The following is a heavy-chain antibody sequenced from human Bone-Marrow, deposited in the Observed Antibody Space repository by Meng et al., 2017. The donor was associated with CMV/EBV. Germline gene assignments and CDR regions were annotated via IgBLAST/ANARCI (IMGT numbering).Heavy chain of an antibody. CDR3: ARDEGGIDY. V-gene: IGHV3-48*04. D-gene: IGHD3-16*01. J-gene: IGHJ4*02. Sequence: GGSLRLSCAASGFTFSSYGMHWVRQAPGKGLEWVSHISGGTTYSMYYADSVKGRFTISRDNAKNSLYLQMNSLRAEDTALYYCARDEGGIDYWGQGTLVTVSS. CDR2: ISGGTTYSM. CDR1: GFTFSSYG.